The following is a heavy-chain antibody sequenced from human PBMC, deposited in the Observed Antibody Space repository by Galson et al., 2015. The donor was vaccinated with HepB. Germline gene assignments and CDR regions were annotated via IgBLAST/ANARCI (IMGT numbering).Heavy chain of an antibody. D-gene: IGHD5-12*01. Sequence: SLRLSCAASGFTFSSYGMHWVRQAPGKGLEWVAVIWSDGSERYYADSVKGRFTISRDNSKDSLYLQMNSLRDEDTALYYCARGGHAYGGYLGFDYWGQGTLVTVSS. V-gene: IGHV3-33*01. CDR1: GFTFSSYG. J-gene: IGHJ4*02. CDR3: ARGGHAYGGYLGFDY. CDR2: IWSDGSER.